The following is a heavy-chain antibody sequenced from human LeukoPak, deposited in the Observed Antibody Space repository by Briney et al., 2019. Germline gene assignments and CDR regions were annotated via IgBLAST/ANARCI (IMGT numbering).Heavy chain of an antibody. CDR2: INTNTGNP. D-gene: IGHD2-21*02. Sequence: ASVKVSCKASGYTFTSYAMNWVRQAPGQGLEWMGWINTNTGNPTYAQGFTGRFVFSLDTSVSTAYLQISSLKAEDTAVYYCARGVGVTATKAYNWFDPWGQGTLVTVSS. CDR1: GYTFTSYA. J-gene: IGHJ5*02. V-gene: IGHV7-4-1*02. CDR3: ARGVGVTATKAYNWFDP.